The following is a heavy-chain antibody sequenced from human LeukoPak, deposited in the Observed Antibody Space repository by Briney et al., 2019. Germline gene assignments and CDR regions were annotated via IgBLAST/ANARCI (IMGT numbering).Heavy chain of an antibody. Sequence: SVKVPCKASGGTFSSHAISWVRQAPGQGLEWMGGINPIFHTPTYAKKFQGRLTITKDESMSTASMDLSSLISDDTAVYYCARGRTTGEFDYWGQGTLVTVSS. CDR1: GGTFSSHA. J-gene: IGHJ4*02. CDR3: ARGRTTGEFDY. D-gene: IGHD4-11*01. V-gene: IGHV1-69*05. CDR2: INPIFHTP.